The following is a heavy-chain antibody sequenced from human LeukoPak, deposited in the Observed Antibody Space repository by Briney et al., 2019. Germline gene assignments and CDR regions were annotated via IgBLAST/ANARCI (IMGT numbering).Heavy chain of an antibody. V-gene: IGHV1-2*02. CDR1: GYTFTGYY. CDR3: ARAAGTENWFDP. D-gene: IGHD6-19*01. CDR2: INPNSGGT. Sequence: ASVKVSCKASGYTFTGYYMHWVRQAPGQGLEWMGWINPNSGGTNYAQKFQGRVTMTRDTSISTAYMELSSLRSEDTAVYYCARAAGTENWFDPWGQGTLVTVS. J-gene: IGHJ5*02.